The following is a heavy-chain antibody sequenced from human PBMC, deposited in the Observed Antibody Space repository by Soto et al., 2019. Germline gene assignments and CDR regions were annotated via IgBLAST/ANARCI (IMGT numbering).Heavy chain of an antibody. V-gene: IGHV4-59*01. CDR3: AISFLSNVRSFDY. J-gene: IGHJ4*02. CDR1: GGSISNYY. CDR2: IYYSEST. Sequence: SETLSLTCTVSGGSISNYYCSWIRQPPGKGVEKIGYIYYSESTNYNPSIKSRVNISVDTSKNQFSLKLSSVTAADTAVYYCAISFLSNVRSFDYWGQGTLVTSPQ. D-gene: IGHD3-16*01.